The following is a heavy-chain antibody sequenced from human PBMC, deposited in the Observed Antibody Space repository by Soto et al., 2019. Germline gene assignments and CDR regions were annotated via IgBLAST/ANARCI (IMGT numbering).Heavy chain of an antibody. D-gene: IGHD6-13*01. J-gene: IGHJ6*02. Sequence: GGSLRLPCAASGFTFSSYSMNWVRQAPGKGLEWVSSISSSSSYIYYADSVKGRFTIPRDNAKNSLYLQMNGLRAEDTAVYYCASSSWSQIDYYYYGMDVWGQGTTVTVSS. V-gene: IGHV3-21*01. CDR1: GFTFSSYS. CDR3: ASSSWSQIDYYYYGMDV. CDR2: ISSSSSYI.